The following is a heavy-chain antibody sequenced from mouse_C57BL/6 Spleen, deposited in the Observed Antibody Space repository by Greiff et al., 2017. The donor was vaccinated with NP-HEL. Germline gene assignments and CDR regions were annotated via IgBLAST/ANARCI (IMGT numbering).Heavy chain of an antibody. J-gene: IGHJ2*01. CDR3: ARDYYGWDY. CDR2: INPGSGGA. Sequence: VKLMESGAELVRPGTSVKVSCKASGYAFTNYLIEWVKQRPGQGLEWIGVINPGSGGANYNEKFKGKATLTADKSSSTAYMQLSSLTSEDSAVYFCARDYYGWDYWGQGTTLTVSS. CDR1: GYAFTNYL. D-gene: IGHD1-2*01. V-gene: IGHV1-54*01.